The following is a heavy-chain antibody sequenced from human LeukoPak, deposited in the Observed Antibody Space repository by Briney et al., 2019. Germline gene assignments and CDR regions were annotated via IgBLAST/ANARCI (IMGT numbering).Heavy chain of an antibody. Sequence: QSGGSLRLSCAASGFTFSSYGMHWVRQAPGKGLEWVAVISYDGSNKYYADSVKGRFTISRDNSKNTLYLQMNSLRAEDTAVYYCAKEYSSSSGYYGMDVWGQGTTVTVS. V-gene: IGHV3-30*18. CDR2: ISYDGSNK. CDR1: GFTFSSYG. CDR3: AKEYSSSSGYYGMDV. D-gene: IGHD6-6*01. J-gene: IGHJ6*02.